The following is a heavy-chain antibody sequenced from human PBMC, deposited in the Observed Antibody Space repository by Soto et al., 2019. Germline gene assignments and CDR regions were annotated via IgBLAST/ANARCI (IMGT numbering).Heavy chain of an antibody. CDR3: AREVQGDTPAFVY. V-gene: IGHV1-69*01. CDR1: GGTFNTYA. CDR2: ISPMFGAA. J-gene: IGHJ4*02. Sequence: QVQLVQYGAEMKKPGSSVKVSCQYSGGTFNTYAMNWVRQAPGQGPEWMGDISPMFGAANYAPKFQGRVTITAEESTGTTYMQKSRLSSEDAALYYRAREVQGDTPAFVYWGQGSLVTVSS. D-gene: IGHD2-21*02.